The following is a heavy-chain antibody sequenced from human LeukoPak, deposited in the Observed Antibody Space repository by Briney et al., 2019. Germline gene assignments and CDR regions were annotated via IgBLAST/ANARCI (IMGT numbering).Heavy chain of an antibody. CDR1: GFTFGSYW. CDR3: ARGWAMVVAGDYYFDN. D-gene: IGHD2-15*01. Sequence: PGGSLRLSCAASGFTFGSYWMSWVRQAPGKGLEWVSYISGSGSIIYYADSVKGRFTISRDNAKNSLYLQMNNVRAEDTAVYFCARGWAMVVAGDYYFDNWGQGTLVTVSS. J-gene: IGHJ4*02. V-gene: IGHV3-48*04. CDR2: ISGSGSII.